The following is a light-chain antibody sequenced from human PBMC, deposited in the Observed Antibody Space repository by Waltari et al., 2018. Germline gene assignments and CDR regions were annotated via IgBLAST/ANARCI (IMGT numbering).Light chain of an antibody. Sequence: AIRMTQSPSSLSASTGDRVTSTCRASQGISSYLAWYQQKPGKAPKLLIYAASTLQSGVPSRFSGSGSGTDFTLTISCLQSEDFATYYCQQYYSYPTWTFGQGTKVEIK. CDR2: AAS. J-gene: IGKJ1*01. CDR1: QGISSY. V-gene: IGKV1-8*01. CDR3: QQYYSYPTWT.